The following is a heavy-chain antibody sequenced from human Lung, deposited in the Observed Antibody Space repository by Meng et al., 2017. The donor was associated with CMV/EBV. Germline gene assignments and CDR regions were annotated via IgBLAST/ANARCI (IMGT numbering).Heavy chain of an antibody. CDR3: AREEGIGGFDP. V-gene: IGHV4-59*01. CDR2: IYYSGST. D-gene: IGHD3-10*01. J-gene: IGHJ5*02. Sequence: QVQLPESGPGLVKPSEILSLTCTCSGGYISSYYWSWIRQPPGKGLEWIGYIYYSGSTNYNPSLKSRVTISVDTSKNQFSLKLSSVTAADTAVYYCAREEGIGGFDPWGQGTLVTVSS. CDR1: GGYISSYY.